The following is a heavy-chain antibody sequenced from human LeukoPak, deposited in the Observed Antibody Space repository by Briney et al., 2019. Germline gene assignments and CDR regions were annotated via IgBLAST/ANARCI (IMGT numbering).Heavy chain of an antibody. D-gene: IGHD3-10*01. CDR3: ARQKLLWFGELLEPNWFDP. J-gene: IGHJ5*02. Sequence: RASVKVSCKASGYTFTSYGISWVRQAPGQGLEWMGWISAYNGNTNYAQKLQGRVTMTTDTSTSTAYMELRSLRSDDTAVYYCARQKLLWFGELLEPNWFDPWGQGTLVTVSS. CDR1: GYTFTSYG. CDR2: ISAYNGNT. V-gene: IGHV1-18*01.